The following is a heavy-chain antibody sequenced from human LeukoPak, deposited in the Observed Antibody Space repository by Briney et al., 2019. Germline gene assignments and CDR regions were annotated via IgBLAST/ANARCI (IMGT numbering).Heavy chain of an antibody. CDR2: INPSSNAA. V-gene: IGHV1-2*02. D-gene: IGHD3-10*01. CDR1: GYTFSDYT. CDR3: ARSRELLDFDT. J-gene: IGHJ4*02. Sequence: ASVKVCCKTSGYTFSDYTIHWVRQAPAQGLEWMGWINPSSNAANYAQRFEGRVSLTRDTSISTADMVLTSLTSDDTGVYYCARSRELLDFDTWGQGTLVSVSS.